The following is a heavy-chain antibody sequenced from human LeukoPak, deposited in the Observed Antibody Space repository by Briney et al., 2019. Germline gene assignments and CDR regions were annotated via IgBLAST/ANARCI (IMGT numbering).Heavy chain of an antibody. CDR2: IIPILGIA. CDR3: ASGVERDGYYYDSSGYYSPLDY. D-gene: IGHD3-22*01. J-gene: IGHJ4*02. Sequence: ASVTVSFKASGGTFISYAISWVRQAPGQGREWMGRIIPILGIANYAQKFQGRVTITADKSTSTAYMALSSLRSEDTAVYYCASGVERDGYYYDSSGYYSPLDYWGQGTLVTVSS. V-gene: IGHV1-69*04. CDR1: GGTFISYA.